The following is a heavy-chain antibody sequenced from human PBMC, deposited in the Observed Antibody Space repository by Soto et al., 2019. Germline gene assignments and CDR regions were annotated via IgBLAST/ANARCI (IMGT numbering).Heavy chain of an antibody. CDR1: GYTFTSYG. CDR2: ISAYNGNT. J-gene: IGHJ6*02. V-gene: IGHV1-18*01. Sequence: QVQLVQSGAEVKKPGASVKVSCKASGYTFTSYGISWVRQAPGQGLEWMGWISAYNGNTNYAQKLQGRVTMTTDTSTRTAYMELRSLRSDDTAVYYCARGNRITMVRGVIKYYYGMDVWGQGTTVTVSS. D-gene: IGHD3-10*01. CDR3: ARGNRITMVRGVIKYYYGMDV.